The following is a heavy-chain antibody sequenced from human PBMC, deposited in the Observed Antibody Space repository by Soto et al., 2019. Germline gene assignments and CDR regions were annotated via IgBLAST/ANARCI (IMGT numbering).Heavy chain of an antibody. CDR3: AREAPDYNLSPGMDV. J-gene: IGHJ6*02. CDR1: GFTFSSYA. V-gene: IGHV3-30-3*01. CDR2: ISYDGSNK. Sequence: QVQLVESGGGVVQPGRSLRLSCAASGFTFSSYAMHWVRQAPGKGLVWVAVISYDGSNKYYADSVKGRFTISRDNSKNTLYLQMNSLRAEDTAVYYCAREAPDYNLSPGMDVWGQGTTVSVSS. D-gene: IGHD4-4*01.